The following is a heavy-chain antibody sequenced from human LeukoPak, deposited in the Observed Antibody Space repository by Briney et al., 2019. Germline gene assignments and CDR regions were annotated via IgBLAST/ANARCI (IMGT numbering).Heavy chain of an antibody. V-gene: IGHV3-23*01. CDR2: ISGSGGST. D-gene: IGHD3-16*01. Sequence: GGSLRLSCAASGFTFSSYAMSWVRQAPGKGLEWVSAISGSGGSTYYADSVKGRFTISRDNSKNTLYLQMNSLRPDDTALYFCTKDMRDGRSGPQDYWGQGTLVTVSS. CDR3: TKDMRDGRSGPQDY. J-gene: IGHJ4*02. CDR1: GFTFSSYA.